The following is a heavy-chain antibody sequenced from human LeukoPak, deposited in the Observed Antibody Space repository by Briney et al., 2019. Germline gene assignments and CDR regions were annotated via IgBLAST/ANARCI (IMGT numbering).Heavy chain of an antibody. CDR2: IYYSGST. V-gene: IGHV4-59*01. CDR1: GGSISSYY. J-gene: IGHJ4*02. D-gene: IGHD3-3*01. CDR3: ARHPYYDFWSGYYPPGPDY. Sequence: SETLSLTCTVSGGSISSYYWSWIRQPPGKGLEWIGYIYYSGSTNYNPSLKSRVTISVDTSKNQFSLKLSSVTAADTAVYYCARHPYYDFWSGYYPPGPDYWGQGTLVTVSS.